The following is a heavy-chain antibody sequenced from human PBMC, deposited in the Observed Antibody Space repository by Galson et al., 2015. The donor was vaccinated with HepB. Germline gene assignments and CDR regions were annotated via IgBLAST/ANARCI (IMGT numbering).Heavy chain of an antibody. V-gene: IGHV3-64D*06. J-gene: IGHJ4*02. D-gene: IGHD5/OR15-5a*01. CDR3: VKDRGLNYFDY. Sequence: SLRLSCAASGFTFSSYAMHWVRQAPGKGLEYVSAISSNGGSTYYADSVKGRFTISRDNSKNTLYLQMSSLRAEDTAVYYCVKDRGLNYFDYWGQGTLVTVSS. CDR1: GFTFSSYA. CDR2: ISSNGGST.